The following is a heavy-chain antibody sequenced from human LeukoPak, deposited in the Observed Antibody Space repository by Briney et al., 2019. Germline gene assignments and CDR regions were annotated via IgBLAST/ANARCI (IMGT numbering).Heavy chain of an antibody. J-gene: IGHJ5*02. CDR2: IYHSGST. CDR1: GGSISSGNW. Sequence: SEALSLTCAVSGGSISSGNWWSWVRQPPGKGLEWIGQIYHSGSTNYNPSLKSRVTISVEKSKNQFSLNLTSVTAADTAVYYCARDLAAAATWFDPWGQGTLVTVSS. CDR3: ARDLAAAATWFDP. D-gene: IGHD6-13*01. V-gene: IGHV4-4*02.